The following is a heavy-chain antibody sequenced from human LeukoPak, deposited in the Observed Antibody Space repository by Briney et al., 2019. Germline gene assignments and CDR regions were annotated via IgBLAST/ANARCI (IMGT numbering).Heavy chain of an antibody. Sequence: ASVKVSCKASGYTFTIYGINWVRQAPGQGLEWMGWISAYNGNTKYTQKFQGTVTMTTDTSTTTAYMELSSLKASDTAMYYCARSSTYGDYEKTYYFDYWGQGTLVTVSS. CDR3: ARSSTYGDYEKTYYFDY. CDR2: ISAYNGNT. V-gene: IGHV1-18*01. J-gene: IGHJ4*02. CDR1: GYTFTIYG. D-gene: IGHD4-17*01.